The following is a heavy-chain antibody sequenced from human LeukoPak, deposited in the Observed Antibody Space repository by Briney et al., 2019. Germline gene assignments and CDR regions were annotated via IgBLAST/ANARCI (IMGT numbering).Heavy chain of an antibody. J-gene: IGHJ6*03. CDR3: ARELYDFWSGYPFGYYYYMDV. V-gene: IGHV4-4*07. CDR1: GGSISSYY. Sequence: KPSETLSLTCTVSGGSISSYYWGWIRQPAGKGLEWIGRIYTSGSTNYNPSLKSRVTMSVDTSKSQFSLKLSSVTAADTAVYYCARELYDFWSGYPFGYYYYMDVWGKGTTVTVSS. CDR2: IYTSGST. D-gene: IGHD3-3*01.